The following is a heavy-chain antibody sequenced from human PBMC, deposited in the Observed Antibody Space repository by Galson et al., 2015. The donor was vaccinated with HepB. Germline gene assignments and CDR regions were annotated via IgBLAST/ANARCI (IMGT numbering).Heavy chain of an antibody. Sequence: SVRLSCAASGFTFSRYAMHWVRQAPGKGLECVARIDPVKGRFTISRDYSKSTLYLQMNSLRDEDTAMYYCARSPAAAAFFDFWGQGTLLTVSS. V-gene: IGHV3-33*01. J-gene: IGHJ4*02. CDR3: ARSPAAAAFFDF. CDR2: I. CDR1: GFTFSRYA. D-gene: IGHD6-13*01.